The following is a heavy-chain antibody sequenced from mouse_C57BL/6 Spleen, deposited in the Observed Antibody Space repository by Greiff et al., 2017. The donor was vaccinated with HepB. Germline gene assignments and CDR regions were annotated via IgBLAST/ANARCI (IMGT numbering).Heavy chain of an antibody. V-gene: IGHV1-58*01. J-gene: IGHJ1*03. Sequence: EVQGVESGAELVRPGSSVKMSCKTSGYTFTSYGINWVKQRPGQGLEWIGYIYIGNGYTEYNEKFKGKATLTSDTSSSTAYMQLSSLTSEDSAIYFCARSLYDYDLLWYFDVWGTGTTVTVSS. D-gene: IGHD2-4*01. CDR1: GYTFTSYG. CDR3: ARSLYDYDLLWYFDV. CDR2: IYIGNGYT.